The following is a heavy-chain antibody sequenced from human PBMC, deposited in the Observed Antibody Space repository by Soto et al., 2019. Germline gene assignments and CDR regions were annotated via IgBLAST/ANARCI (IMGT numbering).Heavy chain of an antibody. CDR2: MWYDGSNK. Sequence: GEALRLSCAASGFTFSSYGLHWVRQAPDKGLEWVAVMWYDGSNKYYADSVKGRFTISRDNSKNTLYLQMHSLRAEDTPVSHCARDTKRYTYDFDHFAISGQGTLVPV. D-gene: IGHD5-18*01. J-gene: IGHJ3*02. CDR3: ARDTKRYTYDFDHFAI. CDR1: GFTFSSYG. V-gene: IGHV3-33*01.